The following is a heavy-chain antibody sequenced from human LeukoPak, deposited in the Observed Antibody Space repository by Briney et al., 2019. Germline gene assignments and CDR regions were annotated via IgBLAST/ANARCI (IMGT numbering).Heavy chain of an antibody. V-gene: IGHV1-2*02. CDR2: INPNSGDT. CDR1: GYTFTGYY. Sequence: GASVKVSCKASGYTFTGYYMHWVRQAPGHGLEWMGWINPNSGDTHYAQKFQGRVTMTRDTSINTAYMELSRLRSDDTAVYYCARDQAFVYCSGGTCYDDYWGQGSPVTVSS. CDR3: ARDQAFVYCSGGTCYDDY. D-gene: IGHD2-15*01. J-gene: IGHJ4*02.